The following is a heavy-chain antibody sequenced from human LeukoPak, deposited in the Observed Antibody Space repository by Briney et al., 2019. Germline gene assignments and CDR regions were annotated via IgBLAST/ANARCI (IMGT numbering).Heavy chain of an antibody. D-gene: IGHD2-15*01. CDR1: GFTFSSYG. CDR3: AKDVASSVEYFDY. J-gene: IGHJ4*02. CDR2: TSYDGSNK. V-gene: IGHV3-30*18. Sequence: PGRSLRLSCAASGFTFSSYGMHWVRQAPGKGLEWVAVTSYDGSNKYYADSVKGRFTISRDNSKNTLYLQMNSLRAEDTAVYYCAKDVASSVEYFDYWGQGTLVTVSS.